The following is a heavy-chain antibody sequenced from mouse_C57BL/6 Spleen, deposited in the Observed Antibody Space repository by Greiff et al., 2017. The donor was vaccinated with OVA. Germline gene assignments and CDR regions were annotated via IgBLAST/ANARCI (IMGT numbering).Heavy chain of an antibody. V-gene: IGHV1-59*01. CDR3: ARQDYYGSSPFDY. D-gene: IGHD1-1*01. CDR1: GYTFTSYW. CDR2: IDPSDSYT. J-gene: IGHJ2*01. Sequence: QVQLQQPGAELVRPGTSVKLSCKASGYTFTSYWMHWVKQRPGQGLEWIGVIDPSDSYTNYNQKFKGKATLTVDTSSSTAYMQLSSLTSEDSAVYYCARQDYYGSSPFDYWGQGTTLTVSS.